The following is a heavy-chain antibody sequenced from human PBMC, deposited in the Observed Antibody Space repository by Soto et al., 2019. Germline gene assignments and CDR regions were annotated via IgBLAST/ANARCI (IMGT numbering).Heavy chain of an antibody. Sequence: PGGSLRLSCAASGFTFSSYAMHWLRQAPGKGLEWVAVISYDGSNKYYADSVKGRFTISRDNSKNTLYLQMNSLRAEDTAVYYCARWWELLQALDYWGQGTLVTVSS. D-gene: IGHD1-26*01. CDR2: ISYDGSNK. CDR1: GFTFSSYA. V-gene: IGHV3-30-3*01. J-gene: IGHJ4*02. CDR3: ARWWELLQALDY.